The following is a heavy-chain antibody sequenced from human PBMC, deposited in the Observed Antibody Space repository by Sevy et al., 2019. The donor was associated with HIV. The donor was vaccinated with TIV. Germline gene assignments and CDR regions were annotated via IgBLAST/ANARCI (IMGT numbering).Heavy chain of an antibody. J-gene: IGHJ6*02. CDR1: GGSFTSFV. D-gene: IGHD3-22*01. Sequence: ASVKVSCKASGGSFTSFVFNWVRLAPGQGLEWMGGIVTSIGPEKYEQKFQGRVTITADESTSTTYMELSSLRSEDTAIYYCARPQYDSTGYYPLYFYAMDVWGQGTTVTVSS. CDR3: ARPQYDSTGYYPLYFYAMDV. CDR2: IVTSIGPE. V-gene: IGHV1-69*13.